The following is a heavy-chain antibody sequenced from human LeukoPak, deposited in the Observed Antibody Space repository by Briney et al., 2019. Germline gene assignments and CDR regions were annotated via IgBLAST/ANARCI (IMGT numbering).Heavy chain of an antibody. J-gene: IGHJ4*02. CDR2: IYYSGST. Sequence: SETPSLTCTVSGGSISSGGYYWSWIRQHPGKGLEWIGYIYYSGSTYYNPSLKSRVTISVDTSKNQFSLKLSSVTAADTAVYYCARAVGYGDYGSLPSWFDYWGQGTLVTVSS. V-gene: IGHV4-31*03. CDR1: GGSISSGGYY. D-gene: IGHD4-17*01. CDR3: ARAVGYGDYGSLPSWFDY.